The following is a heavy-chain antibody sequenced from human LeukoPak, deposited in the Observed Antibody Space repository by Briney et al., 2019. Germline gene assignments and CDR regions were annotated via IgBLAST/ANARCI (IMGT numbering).Heavy chain of an antibody. D-gene: IGHD6-13*01. CDR1: GGSISSGSYY. V-gene: IGHV4-61*02. CDR3: ARRVSLGSSWLNWFDP. Sequence: PSETLSLTCTVSGGSISSGSYYWSWIRQPAGKGLEWIGRIYTSGSTNYNPSLKSRVTISVDTSKNQFSLKLSSVTAADTAVYYCARRVSLGSSWLNWFDPWGQGTLVTVSS. J-gene: IGHJ5*02. CDR2: IYTSGST.